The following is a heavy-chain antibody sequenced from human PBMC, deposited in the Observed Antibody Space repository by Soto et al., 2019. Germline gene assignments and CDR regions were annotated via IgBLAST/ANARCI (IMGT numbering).Heavy chain of an antibody. CDR2: ISPYNGDT. CDR3: ARVAGYGELLYAFDI. D-gene: IGHD3-10*01. V-gene: IGHV1-18*01. CDR1: GYTFSSFG. J-gene: IGHJ3*02. Sequence: ASVKVSCKASGYTFSSFGISWVRQAPGQGLEWMGWISPYNGDTNYAQKLQGRVTMTTDTSTNTAYMELRSLRSDDTAVYYCARVAGYGELLYAFDIWGQGTMVTVSS.